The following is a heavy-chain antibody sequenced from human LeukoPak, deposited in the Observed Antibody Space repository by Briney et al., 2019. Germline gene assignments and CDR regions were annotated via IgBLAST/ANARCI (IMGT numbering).Heavy chain of an antibody. CDR2: ISSSSSYI. D-gene: IGHD3-16*01. CDR1: GFTFKTYT. CDR3: ARELNGYGYYFFDY. J-gene: IGHJ4*02. V-gene: IGHV3-21*01. Sequence: GGSLRLSCAASGFTFKTYTMHWVRQAPGMGLEWVSSISSSSSYIFYADSVKGRFTISRDNAKNSLYLQMNGLGAEDTAVYYCARELNGYGYYFFDYWGPGTLVTVSS.